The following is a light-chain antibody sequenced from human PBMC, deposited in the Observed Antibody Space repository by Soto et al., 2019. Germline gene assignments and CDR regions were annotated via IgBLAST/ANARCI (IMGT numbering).Light chain of an antibody. Sequence: DIVMTQSPDSLAVSLGERATINCKSSQSVLYSSNNKNYLAWYQQKPGQPPKLLIYWASTRESGVPDRFSGSGSGKDFTLTISSLQAEDVAVYYCQQYYSTPQAFGQETKVEIK. J-gene: IGKJ1*01. CDR3: QQYYSTPQA. CDR2: WAS. V-gene: IGKV4-1*01. CDR1: QSVLYSSNNKNY.